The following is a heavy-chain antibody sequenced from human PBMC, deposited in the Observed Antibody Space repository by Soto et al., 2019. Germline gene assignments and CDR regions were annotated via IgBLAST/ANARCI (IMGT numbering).Heavy chain of an antibody. CDR1: GFTFSTYS. CDR3: ARSSSPPDY. Sequence: GGSLRLSCVVSGFTFSTYSMNWVRQAPGKGLEWVSYISSSRSTVYYADSVKGRFTISRDNAKNSLYLQMTSLRAEDTAVYYCARSSSPPDYWGPGTLVTVSS. CDR2: ISSSRSTV. J-gene: IGHJ4*02. D-gene: IGHD6-13*01. V-gene: IGHV3-48*01.